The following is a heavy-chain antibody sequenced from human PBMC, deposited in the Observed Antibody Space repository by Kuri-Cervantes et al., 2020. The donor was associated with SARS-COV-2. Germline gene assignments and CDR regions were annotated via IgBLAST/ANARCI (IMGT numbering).Heavy chain of an antibody. CDR2: IYYSGSA. V-gene: IGHV4-61*05. J-gene: IGHJ6*02. Sequence: SETLSLTCTVSGGPISSSSYYWGWIRQPPGRGLEWIGYIYYSGSANYNPSLKSRVTISVDTSKNQFSLKLSSVTAADTAVYYCARGAPNDYSNYGGMDVWGQGTTVTVSS. CDR1: GGPISSSSYY. D-gene: IGHD4-11*01. CDR3: ARGAPNDYSNYGGMDV.